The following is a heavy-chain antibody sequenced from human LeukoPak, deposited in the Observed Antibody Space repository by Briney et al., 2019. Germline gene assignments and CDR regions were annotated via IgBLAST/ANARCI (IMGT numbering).Heavy chain of an antibody. D-gene: IGHD2-15*01. Sequence: ASVKVSCKASGCTFTGYAMHWVRQAPGQRLEWMGWINAGSGNTKYSQKFQGRVTITRDTSASTAYMELSSLRSEDTAVYYCARAFDTVANGDYWGQGTLVTVSS. V-gene: IGHV1-3*01. CDR1: GCTFTGYA. CDR3: ARAFDTVANGDY. CDR2: INAGSGNT. J-gene: IGHJ4*02.